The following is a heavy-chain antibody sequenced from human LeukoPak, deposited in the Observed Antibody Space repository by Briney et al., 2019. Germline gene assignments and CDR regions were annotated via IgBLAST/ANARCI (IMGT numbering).Heavy chain of an antibody. CDR1: GYTFTGYY. D-gene: IGHD1-26*01. V-gene: IGHV1-2*02. CDR3: ARGGSPNPYDAFDI. J-gene: IGHJ3*02. Sequence: ASVKVSCKASGYTFTGYYMHWVRQAPGQGLEWMGWINPNSGGTNYQGRVTMTRDTSISTAHMELSRLRSDDTAVYYCARGGSPNPYDAFDIWGQGTMVTVSS. CDR2: INPNSGGT.